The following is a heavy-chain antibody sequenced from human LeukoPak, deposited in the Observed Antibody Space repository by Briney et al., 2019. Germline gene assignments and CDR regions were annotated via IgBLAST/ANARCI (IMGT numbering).Heavy chain of an antibody. D-gene: IGHD1-26*01. J-gene: IGHJ3*02. V-gene: IGHV4-59*08. CDR3: ARLRSRGSSYIDI. CDR1: GGSISSYY. Sequence: SETLSLTCTVSGGSISSYYWSWIRQPPGKGMEWIGYIYYSGSTNYNPSLKSRVTISVDTSKNQFSLKLSSVTAADTAVYYCARLRSRGSSYIDIWGQGTMVTVSS. CDR2: IYYSGST.